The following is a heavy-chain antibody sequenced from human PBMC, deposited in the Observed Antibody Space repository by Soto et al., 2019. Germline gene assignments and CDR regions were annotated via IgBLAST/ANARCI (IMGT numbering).Heavy chain of an antibody. Sequence: SETLSLTCTVSGGSISSYYWSWIRQPPGKGLEWIGYIYYSGSTNYSPSLKSRVTISVDTSKNQFSLKLSSVTAADTAVYYCARMDYDIFDYWGQGTLVTVSS. V-gene: IGHV4-59*01. CDR1: GGSISSYY. CDR2: IYYSGST. CDR3: ARMDYDIFDY. D-gene: IGHD3-9*01. J-gene: IGHJ4*02.